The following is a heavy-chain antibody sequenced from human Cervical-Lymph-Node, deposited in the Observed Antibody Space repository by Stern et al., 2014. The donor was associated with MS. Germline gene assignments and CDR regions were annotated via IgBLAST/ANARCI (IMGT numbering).Heavy chain of an antibody. V-gene: IGHV1-24*01. Sequence: VQLVESGAEVKKPGASVKVSCKVSGYTLTELSIHWVRQAPGKGLEWMGGFDPEDGETIYAQKFQGRVAMTEDTSTDTAYMELSSLRSEDTAVYYCATMVGATDDVFDYWGQGTLVTVSS. CDR3: ATMVGATDDVFDY. D-gene: IGHD1-26*01. CDR1: GYTLTELS. CDR2: FDPEDGET. J-gene: IGHJ4*02.